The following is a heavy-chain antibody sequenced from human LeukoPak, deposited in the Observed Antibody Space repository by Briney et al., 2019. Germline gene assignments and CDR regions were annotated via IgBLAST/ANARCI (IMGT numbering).Heavy chain of an antibody. D-gene: IGHD3-22*01. Sequence: GGSLRLSCAASLSTLSTYWMTWFRQTPGGGLEWVASLKQDGSVKYYVDSVKGRFTISRDNAKNSLSLQMSSLRAQDTAVYYCARVFWGSSGYYFQYWGQGTLVTVSS. CDR1: LSTLSTYW. CDR2: LKQDGSVK. J-gene: IGHJ4*02. V-gene: IGHV3-7*04. CDR3: ARVFWGSSGYYFQY.